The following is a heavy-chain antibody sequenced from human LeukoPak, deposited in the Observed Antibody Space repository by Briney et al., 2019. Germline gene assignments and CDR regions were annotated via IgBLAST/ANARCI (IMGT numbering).Heavy chain of an antibody. CDR3: ASSLNHSYCGGDCYLI. CDR2: IIPIFGIA. Sequence: SVKVSCKASGGTFSSYVISWVRQAPGQGLEWMGRIIPIFGIANYAQKFQGRVTITADKSTSTAYMELSSLRSEDTAVYYCASSLNHSYCGGDCYLIWGQGTLVTVSS. CDR1: GGTFSSYV. V-gene: IGHV1-69*04. D-gene: IGHD2-21*02. J-gene: IGHJ4*02.